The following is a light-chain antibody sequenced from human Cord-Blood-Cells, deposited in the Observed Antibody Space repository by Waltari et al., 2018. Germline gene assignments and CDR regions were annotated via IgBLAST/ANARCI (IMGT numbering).Light chain of an antibody. CDR2: GAS. CDR1: QSVSSSY. J-gene: IGKJ2*01. Sequence: EIVLTQSPGTLSLSPGERAPLSCRASQSVSSSYLAWYQQKPGQAPRLLIYGASSRATGIPDRFSGSGSGTDFTLTICRLEPEDFAVYYCQQYGSSPPYTFGQGTKLEIK. V-gene: IGKV3-20*01. CDR3: QQYGSSPPYT.